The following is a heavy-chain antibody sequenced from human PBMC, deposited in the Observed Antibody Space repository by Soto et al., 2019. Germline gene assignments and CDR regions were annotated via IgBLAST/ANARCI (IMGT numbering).Heavy chain of an antibody. D-gene: IGHD3-3*01. V-gene: IGHV1-69*06. CDR3: ARRDTSGFLRYFDN. J-gene: IGHJ4*02. CDR2: IVPNVGTV. CDR1: GGTLSSFINYP. Sequence: SVKVSCKASGGTLSSFINYPINWVRQAPGQGLEWMGGIVPNVGTVNYAQEFQGRVTITADKSTGTAYMELSSLRSEDTALYYCARRDTSGFLRYFDNWGQGTLVTVSS.